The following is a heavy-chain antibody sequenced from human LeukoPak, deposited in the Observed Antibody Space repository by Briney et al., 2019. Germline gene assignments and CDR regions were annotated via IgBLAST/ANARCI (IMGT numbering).Heavy chain of an antibody. J-gene: IGHJ6*02. D-gene: IGHD3-22*01. CDR1: GYTFTCYY. Sequence: ASVTVSCKAPGYTFTCYYLHWVRQAPGQGLEWMGWINPHSGATNYAQIFQGRLTSTRDTSISTVYMELSGLRSDDTAVYYCARDVYHSGGYLYNYYYGMDVWGQGTTVTVSS. CDR3: ARDVYHSGGYLYNYYYGMDV. V-gene: IGHV1-2*02. CDR2: INPHSGAT.